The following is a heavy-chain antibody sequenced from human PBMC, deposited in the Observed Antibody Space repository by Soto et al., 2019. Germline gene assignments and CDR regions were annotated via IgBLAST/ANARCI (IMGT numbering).Heavy chain of an antibody. V-gene: IGHV3-7*03. CDR3: VRDLDGYFDY. CDR1: GFPFGSYW. J-gene: IGHJ4*02. D-gene: IGHD1-1*01. Sequence: GGSLRLSCEVSGFPFGSYWMSWVRQAPGKGLGWVANIKEDGAEKNYVDSVRGRFTISRDNAKRSQYLQMNNLRADDTAVYYCVRDLDGYFDYWGQGIVVTVSS. CDR2: IKEDGAEK.